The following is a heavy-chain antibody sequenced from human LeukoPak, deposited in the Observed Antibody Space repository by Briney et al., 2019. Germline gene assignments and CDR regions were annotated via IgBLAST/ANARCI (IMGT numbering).Heavy chain of an antibody. Sequence: PSETLSLTCTVSGGSISSYYWSWIRQPPGKGLEWIAYMYHSGSPNYNPSLKSRVTISIDTPKKQFSLELTSVTAADTAVYYCARVIRGSSGWFDEAFDIWGQGTMVTVSS. D-gene: IGHD6-19*01. J-gene: IGHJ3*02. CDR1: GGSISSYY. CDR3: ARVIRGSSGWFDEAFDI. CDR2: MYHSGSP. V-gene: IGHV4-59*01.